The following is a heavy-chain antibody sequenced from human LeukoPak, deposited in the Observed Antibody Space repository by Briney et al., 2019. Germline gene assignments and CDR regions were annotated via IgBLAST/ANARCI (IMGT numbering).Heavy chain of an antibody. CDR1: GFTFSSYA. V-gene: IGHV3-30*04. CDR3: AKDTTGGYDEYYYYYLDV. J-gene: IGHJ6*03. D-gene: IGHD5-12*01. Sequence: GGSLRLSCAASGFTFSSYAMHWVRQAPGKGLEWVAVISYDGSNKYYADSVKGRFTFSRDNSKNTLYLQMNSLRAEDTAVYYCAKDTTGGYDEYYYYYLDVWGKGTTVTVSS. CDR2: ISYDGSNK.